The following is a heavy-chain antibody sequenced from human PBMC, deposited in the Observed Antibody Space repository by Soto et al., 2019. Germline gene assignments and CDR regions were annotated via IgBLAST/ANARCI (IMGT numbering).Heavy chain of an antibody. J-gene: IGHJ4*02. V-gene: IGHV4-30-4*01. CDR1: GGSINNNGYF. CDR3: ARGPSGDKVDY. CDR2: IYNSGST. D-gene: IGHD1-26*01. Sequence: QVQLQESGPGVVEPSQTLSLTCTVSGGSINNNGYFWSWIRQPPGRGLEWIGHIYNSGSTYGNPSLKSRLTISVDTSKAQFSLKLSSVTAADTAVYYCARGPSGDKVDYWGQGTLVTVSS.